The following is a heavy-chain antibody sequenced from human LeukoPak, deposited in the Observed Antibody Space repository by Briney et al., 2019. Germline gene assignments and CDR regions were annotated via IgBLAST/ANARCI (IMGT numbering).Heavy chain of an antibody. CDR2: ISYDGSNK. Sequence: GGSLRLSCAASGFTFSTYGMHWVRRAPGKGLEWVAVISYDGSNKYYADSVKGRFTISRDNSKNTLYLQVNSLRAEDTAVYYCAKDGDFWSGYYYYFDYWGQGTLVTVSS. CDR1: GFTFSTYG. CDR3: AKDGDFWSGYYYYFDY. V-gene: IGHV3-30*18. J-gene: IGHJ4*02. D-gene: IGHD3-3*01.